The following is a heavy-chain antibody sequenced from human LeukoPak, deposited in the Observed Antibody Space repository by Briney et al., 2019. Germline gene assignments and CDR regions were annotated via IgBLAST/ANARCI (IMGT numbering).Heavy chain of an antibody. CDR3: AKDLRGATTSFDY. Sequence: GGSLRLSCAASGFTFSSYEMNWVRQAPGKGLEWVSAISGSGGSTYYADSVKGRFTISRDNSKNTLYLQMNSLRAEDTAVYYCAKDLRGATTSFDYWGQGTLVTVSS. V-gene: IGHV3-23*01. CDR1: GFTFSSYE. CDR2: ISGSGGST. D-gene: IGHD1-26*01. J-gene: IGHJ4*02.